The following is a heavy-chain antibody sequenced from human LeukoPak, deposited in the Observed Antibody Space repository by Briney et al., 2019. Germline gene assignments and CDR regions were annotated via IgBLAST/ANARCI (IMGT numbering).Heavy chain of an antibody. J-gene: IGHJ4*02. Sequence: SETLSLTCTVSGGSISSYYWSWIRQPPGKGLEWIGYIYHSGSTNYNPSLKSRVTISVGTSKNQFSLKLSSVTAADTAVYYCARDSRRYSTSYGFDYWGQGTLVTVSS. CDR2: IYHSGST. CDR1: GGSISSYY. D-gene: IGHD6-6*01. CDR3: ARDSRRYSTSYGFDY. V-gene: IGHV4-59*01.